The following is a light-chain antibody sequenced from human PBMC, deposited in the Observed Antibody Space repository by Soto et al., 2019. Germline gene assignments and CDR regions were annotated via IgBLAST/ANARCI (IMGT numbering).Light chain of an antibody. V-gene: IGKV3-20*01. CDR1: QSVSTSN. CDR2: GAS. CDR3: HQYGTAPLT. J-gene: IGKJ3*01. Sequence: IVLTQSPGTLSSSPGERATLSCRASQSVSTSNLAWYQQRPGQAPRLLIYGASRRATGIPDRFSGSGSGTDFTLTISRLEPEDFSVYYCHQYGTAPLTFGPGTKVDIK.